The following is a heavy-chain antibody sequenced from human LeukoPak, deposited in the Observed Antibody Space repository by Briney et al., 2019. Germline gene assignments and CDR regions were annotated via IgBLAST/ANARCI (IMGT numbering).Heavy chain of an antibody. V-gene: IGHV3-21*01. D-gene: IGHD3-10*01. Sequence: SGGSLRLSCAASGFSFSTHTMNWVRQAPGKGLEWVSSISTTSTYMYYADSVKGRFTISRDNAKNSLYLQMNSLRAEDTAVYYCARGSPGSYSHFDYWGQGTLVTVSS. CDR3: ARGSPGSYSHFDY. CDR2: ISTTSTYM. CDR1: GFSFSTHT. J-gene: IGHJ4*02.